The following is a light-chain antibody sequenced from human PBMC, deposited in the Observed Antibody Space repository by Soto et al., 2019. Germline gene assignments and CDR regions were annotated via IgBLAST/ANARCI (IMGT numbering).Light chain of an antibody. V-gene: IGKV1-5*03. CDR2: KAS. J-gene: IGKJ1*01. CDR3: QQYKSFWT. CDR1: QSISSW. Sequence: DIQMTQSPSTLSTSVGDRVTSTCRASQSISSWLAWYQQKPGKAPNLLIYKASNLQSGVPSRFSGSASATEFTLTISSLQPDDFATYYCQQYKSFWTFGQGTKVDIK.